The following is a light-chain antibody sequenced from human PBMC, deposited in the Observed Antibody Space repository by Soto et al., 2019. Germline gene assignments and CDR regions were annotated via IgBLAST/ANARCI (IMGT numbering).Light chain of an antibody. V-gene: IGKV3-11*01. CDR3: QQRSDWPPIT. J-gene: IGKJ5*01. CDR2: DAS. CDR1: QSISSY. Sequence: EIVFTRSPYALSLSRGDRATLSFMSSQSISSYLAWYQQKPGQSPRLLIYDASNRATGIPARFSGSGSGTDFTLTISSLEPEDFAVYYCQQRSDWPPITFGQGTRMEIK.